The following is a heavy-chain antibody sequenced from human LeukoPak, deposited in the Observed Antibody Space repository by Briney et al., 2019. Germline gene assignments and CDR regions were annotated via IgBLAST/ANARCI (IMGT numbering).Heavy chain of an antibody. Sequence: GGSLRLSCAASGFTFNRYWMSWVRQAPGKGLGWVANIKQDGSERYYVDSVKGRFTISRDNAKSSLYLQMNSLIAEDTAVYYCARVEASGYDYGAFDYWGQGTLVTVSS. D-gene: IGHD5-12*01. CDR3: ARVEASGYDYGAFDY. CDR1: GFTFNRYW. CDR2: IKQDGSER. J-gene: IGHJ4*02. V-gene: IGHV3-7*01.